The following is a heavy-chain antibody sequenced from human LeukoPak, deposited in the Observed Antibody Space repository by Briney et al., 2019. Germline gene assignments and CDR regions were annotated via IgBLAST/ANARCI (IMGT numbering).Heavy chain of an antibody. D-gene: IGHD3-9*01. J-gene: IGHJ4*02. Sequence: ASVKVSCKASGYTFTSYDINWERQATGQGLGWGGGMNPKSGNTGYAQNFQGRVTMTRNTSISTDYMELSSLRSEDTAVYYCARGRPLSYFDWLTDDLYFDYWGQGTLVTVSS. CDR1: GYTFTSYD. V-gene: IGHV1-8*01. CDR3: ARGRPLSYFDWLTDDLYFDY. CDR2: MNPKSGNT.